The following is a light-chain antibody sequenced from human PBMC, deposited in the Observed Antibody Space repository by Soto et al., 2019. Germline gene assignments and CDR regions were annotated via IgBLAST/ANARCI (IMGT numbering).Light chain of an antibody. CDR3: QNYNRAPWT. CDR2: GAS. J-gene: IGKJ1*01. CDR1: QAISNY. Sequence: DIQMTQSPSSLSASVGDRVTITCRASQAISNYLAWYQQKPGKVPKLLIYGASTLQSGVPSRFSGSGSGTDFTLTISSLQTEDVATSYCQNYNRAPWTFGQGTKVESK. V-gene: IGKV1-27*01.